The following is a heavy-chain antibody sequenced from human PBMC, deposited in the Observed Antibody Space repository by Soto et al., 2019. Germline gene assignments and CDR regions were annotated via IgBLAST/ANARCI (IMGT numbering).Heavy chain of an antibody. CDR2: IILPVGTP. Sequence: QVRLVQSGADMKKTGSSVKVSCEASGTTFSNFAIGWVRQAPGQGLEWLGGIILPVGTPNYGQKFQGRVTIAADASMTTAYMELSGLRSEDTAVYYCVRGHYYEGYFDYWGQGPLVTVSS. CDR3: VRGHYYEGYFDY. D-gene: IGHD3-22*01. V-gene: IGHV1-69*12. CDR1: GTTFSNFA. J-gene: IGHJ4*02.